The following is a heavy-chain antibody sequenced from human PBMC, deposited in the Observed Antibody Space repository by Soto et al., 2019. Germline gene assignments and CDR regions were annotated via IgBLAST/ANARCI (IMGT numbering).Heavy chain of an antibody. D-gene: IGHD5-12*01. J-gene: IGHJ4*02. Sequence: QVQLVQSGAEVKKPGASVKVSCKASDYTFTSYGINWVRQAHGQGLEWMGWISANNGNTHYAQKLQGRVTMTTDTATRTAYLELRSLRSDDTDVYYCARVHSGCDFAYWGQGTLVTVSS. CDR1: DYTFTSYG. V-gene: IGHV1-18*01. CDR2: ISANNGNT. CDR3: ARVHSGCDFAY.